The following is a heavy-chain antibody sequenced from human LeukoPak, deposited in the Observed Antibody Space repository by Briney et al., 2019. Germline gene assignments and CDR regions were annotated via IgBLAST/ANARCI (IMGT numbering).Heavy chain of an antibody. D-gene: IGHD2-2*02. CDR2: ISWNSGSI. V-gene: IGHV3-9*01. Sequence: SLRLSCLASGFTLDDYAMHWVRQAPGKGLEWVSGISWNSGSIGYADSVKGRFTISRDNANNSLYLQMNSLRAEDTALYYCAKGGYQLLYDWFDPWGQGTLVTVSS. CDR3: AKGGYQLLYDWFDP. CDR1: GFTLDDYA. J-gene: IGHJ5*02.